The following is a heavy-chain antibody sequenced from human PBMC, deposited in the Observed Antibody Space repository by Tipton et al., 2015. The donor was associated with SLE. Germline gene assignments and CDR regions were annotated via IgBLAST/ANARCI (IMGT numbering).Heavy chain of an antibody. CDR1: GGSFSGYY. CDR3: AKRDYGDPGVDY. D-gene: IGHD4-17*01. V-gene: IGHV4-34*01. Sequence: AGLVKPSETLSLTCAVYGGSFSGYYWSWIRQPPGKGLEWIGEINHSGSTNYNPSLKSRVTISVDTSKNQFSLKLSSVTAADTAVYYCAKRDYGDPGVDYWGQGTLVTVSS. J-gene: IGHJ4*02. CDR2: INHSGST.